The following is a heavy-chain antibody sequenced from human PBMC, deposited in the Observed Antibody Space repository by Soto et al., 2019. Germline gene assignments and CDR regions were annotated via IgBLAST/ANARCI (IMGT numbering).Heavy chain of an antibody. D-gene: IGHD3-10*01. CDR2: ISGSGGST. CDR1: GFTFSSYA. J-gene: IGHJ2*01. CDR3: AKADYYYGSGSTHYWYFDL. Sequence: EVQLLESGGGLVQPGGSLRLSCAASGFTFSSYAMSWVRQAPGKGLEWVSAISGSGGSTYYADSVKGRFTISRDNSKNTLYLQMNSLRAEYTAVYYCAKADYYYGSGSTHYWYFDLWGRGTLVTVSS. V-gene: IGHV3-23*01.